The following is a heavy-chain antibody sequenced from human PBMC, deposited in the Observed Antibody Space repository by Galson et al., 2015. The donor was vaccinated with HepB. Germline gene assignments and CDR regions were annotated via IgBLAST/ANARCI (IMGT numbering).Heavy chain of an antibody. D-gene: IGHD2-8*01. CDR3: ARELPVCTNGVCYPPRDYYMDV. V-gene: IGHV3-33*01. CDR1: GFTFSSYG. CDR2: IWNDGSNK. Sequence: SLRLSCAASGFTFSSYGMHWVRQAPGKGLEWVAVIWNDGSNKYYADSVKGRFTISRDNSKNTLYLQMNSLRDEDTAVYYCARELPVCTNGVCYPPRDYYMDVWGKGTTVTVS. J-gene: IGHJ6*03.